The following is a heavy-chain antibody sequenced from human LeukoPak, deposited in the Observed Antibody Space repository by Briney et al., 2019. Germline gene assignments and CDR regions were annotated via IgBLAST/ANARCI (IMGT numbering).Heavy chain of an antibody. CDR2: ILYDGSNK. CDR1: GFTFSSYA. V-gene: IGHV3-30*04. D-gene: IGHD1-1*01. Sequence: PGGSVRLSCAASGFTFSSYAMHWVRQAPGKGLEWVAVILYDGSNKYYADSVKGRFTISRDNSKNTLYLQMNSLRAEDTALYHCARVLRLERPYYYYYMDVWGKGTTVTISS. CDR3: ARVLRLERPYYYYYMDV. J-gene: IGHJ6*03.